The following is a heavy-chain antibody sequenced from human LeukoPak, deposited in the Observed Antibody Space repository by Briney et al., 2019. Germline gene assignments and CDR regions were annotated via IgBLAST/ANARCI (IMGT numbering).Heavy chain of an antibody. V-gene: IGHV1-18*01. J-gene: IGHJ4*02. D-gene: IGHD2-15*01. CDR2: ISAYNGNT. CDR1: GYTFTSHG. CDR3: ARAGRYCSGGSCYSDY. Sequence: GASVKVSCKASGYTFTSHGISWVRQAPGQGLEWMGWISAYNGNTNYAQKLQGRVTMTTDTSTSTAYMELRSLRSDDTAVYYCARAGRYCSGGSCYSDYWGQGTLVTVSS.